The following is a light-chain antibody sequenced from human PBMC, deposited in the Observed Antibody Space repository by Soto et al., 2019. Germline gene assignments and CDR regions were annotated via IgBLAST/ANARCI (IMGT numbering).Light chain of an antibody. J-gene: IGLJ3*02. CDR2: EVS. CDR3: SSKSSGSTPML. V-gene: IGLV2-14*01. CDR1: SSDVGGDGF. Sequence: QSPLTQPASVSGSPGQSITISCTGTSSDVGGDGFVSWYQHHPGEAPKLIIYEVSNRPSGVSSRFSGSKSGNTASLTISGLQAEDESLYYCSSKSSGSTPMLFGGGTKVTVL.